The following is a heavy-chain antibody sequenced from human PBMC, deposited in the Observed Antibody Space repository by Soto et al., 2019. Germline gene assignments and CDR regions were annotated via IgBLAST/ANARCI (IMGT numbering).Heavy chain of an antibody. J-gene: IGHJ6*02. CDR1: GVTFSSYG. CDR3: AKAPRYSYGFSPNYYYYGMDV. CDR2: ISYDGSNK. D-gene: IGHD5-18*01. Sequence: SEGSLRLSCAASGVTFSSYGMHWVRQAPGKGLEWVAVISYDGSNKFYVDSVKGRFTISRDNSKNTLYLQMNSLRAEDTAVYYCAKAPRYSYGFSPNYYYYGMDVWGQGTTVTVSS. V-gene: IGHV3-30*18.